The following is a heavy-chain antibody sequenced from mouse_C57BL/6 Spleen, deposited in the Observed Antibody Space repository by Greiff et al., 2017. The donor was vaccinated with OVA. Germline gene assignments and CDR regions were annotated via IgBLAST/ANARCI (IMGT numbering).Heavy chain of an antibody. Sequence: QVQLQQPGAELVMPGASVKLSCKASGYTFTSYWMHWVKQRPGQGLEWIGEIDPSDSYTNYNQKFKGKSTLTVDKSSSTAYMQLSSLTSEDSAVYYGARWYYSSSSYYFDYWGQGTTLTVSS. CDR3: ARWYYSSSSYYFDY. D-gene: IGHD1-1*01. J-gene: IGHJ2*01. CDR2: IDPSDSYT. V-gene: IGHV1-69*01. CDR1: GYTFTSYW.